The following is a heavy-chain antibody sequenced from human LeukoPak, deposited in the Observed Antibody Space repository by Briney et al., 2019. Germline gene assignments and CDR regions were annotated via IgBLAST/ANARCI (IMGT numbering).Heavy chain of an antibody. CDR1: GYTFTSYY. Sequence: ASVNVSCKASGYTFTSYYMHWVRQAPGQGLEWMGIINPSGGSTSYAQKFQGRVTMTRDTSTSTAYMELSSLRSEDTAVYYCARVGYGDDFDYWGQGTLVTVFS. CDR2: INPSGGST. D-gene: IGHD4-17*01. J-gene: IGHJ4*02. CDR3: ARVGYGDDFDY. V-gene: IGHV1-46*01.